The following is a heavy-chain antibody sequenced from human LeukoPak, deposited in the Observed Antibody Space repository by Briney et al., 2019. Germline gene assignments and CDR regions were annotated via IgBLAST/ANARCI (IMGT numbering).Heavy chain of an antibody. V-gene: IGHV4-4*02. CDR3: VLESGAFCPFGF. CDR1: PESMLTTNW. Sequence: PSGTLSLTCVVSPESMLTTNWWSRVRQTPGKGLERIGEAHLRGASNYNPSLKSRVSRSFDDSKNQLSLELTSVTAADAAIYYCVLESGAFCPFGFWGQGTLVTVSS. D-gene: IGHD1-26*01. J-gene: IGHJ4*02. CDR2: AHLRGAS.